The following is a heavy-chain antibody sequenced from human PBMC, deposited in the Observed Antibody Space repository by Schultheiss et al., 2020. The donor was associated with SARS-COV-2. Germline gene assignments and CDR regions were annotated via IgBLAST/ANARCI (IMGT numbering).Heavy chain of an antibody. V-gene: IGHV4-59*01. J-gene: IGHJ4*02. D-gene: IGHD3-3*01. CDR1: GGSISSYY. CDR2: IYYSGST. Sequence: ESLKISCTVSGGSISSYYWSWIRQPPGKGLEWIGYIYYSGSTNYNPSLKSRVTISVDTSKNQFSLKLSSVTAADTAVYYCARVGGDFWSGAALDYWGQGTLVTVSS. CDR3: ARVGGDFWSGAALDY.